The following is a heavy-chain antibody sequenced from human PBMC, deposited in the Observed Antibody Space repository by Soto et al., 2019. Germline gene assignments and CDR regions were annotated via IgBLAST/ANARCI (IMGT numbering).Heavy chain of an antibody. CDR3: ARDRGSGSYSHYYYGMDV. V-gene: IGHV4-31*03. Sequence: SETLSLTCSVSGGSISSGGYYWSWIRQLPGKGLEWIGFIYYSGSTHYTPSLKSRATISVDTSKNQFSLKLSSVTAADTAVYYCARDRGSGSYSHYYYGMDVWGQGTTVTVSS. D-gene: IGHD3-10*01. J-gene: IGHJ6*02. CDR1: GGSISSGGYY. CDR2: IYYSGST.